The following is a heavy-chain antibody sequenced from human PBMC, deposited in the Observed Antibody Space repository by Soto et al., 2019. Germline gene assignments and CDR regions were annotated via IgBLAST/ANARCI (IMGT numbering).Heavy chain of an antibody. V-gene: IGHV3-23*01. J-gene: IGHJ4*02. CDR2: ISGSGGST. CDR3: ARIAARKPRWYSSGWSDY. CDR1: GFTFSSYA. D-gene: IGHD6-19*01. Sequence: EVQLLEAGGGLVQPGGSLRLSCAASGFTFSSYAMSCVRQAPGKGLEWVSAISGSGGSTYYADSVKGRFTISRDNSKNTLYLQMNSLRAEDTAVYYCARIAARKPRWYSSGWSDYWGQGTLVTVSS.